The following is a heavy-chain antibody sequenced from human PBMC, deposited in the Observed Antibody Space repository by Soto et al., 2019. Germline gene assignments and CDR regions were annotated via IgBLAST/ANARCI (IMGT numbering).Heavy chain of an antibody. CDR3: AREDDHGRNCYLAD. CDR2: IVPNGRDK. Sequence: QVQLVQSGGGVVQPGRSLRLSCAASGFNFNTYFMHGVRPAPGKGLEWVAMIVPNGRDKEYADSVKGRFTIARDNSNNRRYLQIDSLRSDDTAVYYCAREDDHGRNCYLADWGQGALVTVSS. CDR1: GFNFNTYF. D-gene: IGHD3-16*02. J-gene: IGHJ4*02. V-gene: IGHV3-30*13.